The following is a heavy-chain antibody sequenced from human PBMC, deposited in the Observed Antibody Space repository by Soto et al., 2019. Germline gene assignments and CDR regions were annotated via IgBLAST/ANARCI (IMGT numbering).Heavy chain of an antibody. CDR3: ARGVAKYSYGYGGDIAAFDI. D-gene: IGHD5-18*01. CDR1: GYTFTSYG. CDR2: ISAYNGKT. V-gene: IGHV1-18*01. J-gene: IGHJ3*02. Sequence: ASVKVSCKASGYTFTSYGISWVRQAPGQGLEWMGWISAYNGKTNYAQKLQGRVTMTTDTSTSTAYMELRSLRSDDTAVYYCARGVAKYSYGYGGDIAAFDIWGQGTMVTVSS.